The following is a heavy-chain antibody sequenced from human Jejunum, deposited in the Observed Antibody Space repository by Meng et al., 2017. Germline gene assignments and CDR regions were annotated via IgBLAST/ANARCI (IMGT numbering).Heavy chain of an antibody. CDR1: GFSFSSYW. CDR3: AKELANARPFDY. D-gene: IGHD2-2*01. Sequence: VQLVESGGGYVQPGGYRRCSCAASGFSFSSYWMHWVRQAPGKGLVWVSRIHSDGIRTNYADSVKGRFTISRDNGKNTLYLQMNSLRAEDTAVYYCAKELANARPFDYWGQGTLVTVSS. J-gene: IGHJ4*02. CDR2: IHSDGIRT. V-gene: IGHV3-74*01.